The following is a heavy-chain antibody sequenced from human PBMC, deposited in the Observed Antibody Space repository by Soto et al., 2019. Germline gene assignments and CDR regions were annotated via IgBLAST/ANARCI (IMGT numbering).Heavy chain of an antibody. CDR2: INHSGST. V-gene: IGHV4-34*01. Sequence: SETLSLTGAVYGGSFSGYYWSWIRRPPGKGLEWIGEINHSGSTNYNPSLKSRVTISVDTSKNQFSLTLSSVTAADTAVYYCARGHDIVVARGGMGYWGQGTLVTVSS. CDR1: GGSFSGYY. D-gene: IGHD2-15*01. J-gene: IGHJ4*02. CDR3: ARGHDIVVARGGMGY.